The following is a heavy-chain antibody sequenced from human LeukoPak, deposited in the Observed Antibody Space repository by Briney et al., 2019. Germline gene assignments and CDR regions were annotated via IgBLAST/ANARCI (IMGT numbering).Heavy chain of an antibody. V-gene: IGHV1-18*01. D-gene: IGHD6-19*01. J-gene: IGHJ4*02. CDR2: ISAYNGNT. Sequence: PEASVKVSCKASGYTFTSYGISWVRQAPGQGLEWMGWISAYNGNTNYAQKLQGRVTMTTDTSTSTAYMELRSLRSDDTAVYYCARPSGIAVVGTPYEFDYWGQGTLVTVSS. CDR3: ARPSGIAVVGTPYEFDY. CDR1: GYTFTSYG.